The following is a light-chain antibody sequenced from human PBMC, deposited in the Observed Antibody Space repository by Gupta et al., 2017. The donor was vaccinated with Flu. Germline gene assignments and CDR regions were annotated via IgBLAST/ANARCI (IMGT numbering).Light chain of an antibody. CDR3: QQGDGAPTT. CDR2: AAS. Sequence: DIQMTQSPSSLSASVGDRVTITCRASQSISRHLNRYQQKPGKAPKLLIYAASSLQIGVPSRFSGSGSGTDFTLTISRLQPEDFATYYCQQGDGAPTTFGHGTKVDIK. CDR1: QSISRH. V-gene: IGKV1-39*01. J-gene: IGKJ3*01.